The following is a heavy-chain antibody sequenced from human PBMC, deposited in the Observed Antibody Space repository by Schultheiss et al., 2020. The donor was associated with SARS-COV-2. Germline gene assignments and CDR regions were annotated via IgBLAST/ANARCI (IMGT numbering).Heavy chain of an antibody. CDR3: AKSRSLTSVTMYFQD. CDR1: GFTVSSNY. J-gene: IGHJ1*01. Sequence: GESLKISCAASGFTVSSNYMSWFRQAPGKGLEWVSALSGSGGSTYYADSVKGRFTISRDNSKNTLYLQMNSLRAEDTSVYYCAKSRSLTSVTMYFQDWGQGTLVTVSS. D-gene: IGHD4-17*01. CDR2: LSGSGGST. V-gene: IGHV3-23*01.